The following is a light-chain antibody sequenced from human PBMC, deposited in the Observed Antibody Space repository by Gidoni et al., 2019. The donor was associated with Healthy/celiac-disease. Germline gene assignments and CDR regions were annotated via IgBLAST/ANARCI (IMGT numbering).Light chain of an antibody. J-gene: IGKJ3*01. CDR2: KAS. Sequence: DIQMTQSPSTLSASVGDRVTITCRASQSISSWLAWYQQKPGKAPKLLIYKASSLESGVPSRFSGSGSGTEFTLTISSLQPDDFATYYCQQYNSYSLITFGPXTKVDIK. V-gene: IGKV1-5*03. CDR1: QSISSW. CDR3: QQYNSYSLIT.